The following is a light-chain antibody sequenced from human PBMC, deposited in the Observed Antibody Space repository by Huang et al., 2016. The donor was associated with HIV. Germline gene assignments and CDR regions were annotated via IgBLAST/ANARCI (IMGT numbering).Light chain of an antibody. CDR2: SAS. V-gene: IGKV1-39*01. Sequence: DIQMTQSPSSLSASVGDRVTITCRASQSISSYLHWYQQRPGKAPKLLIYSASSLQSGVPSRFSGSGSGTDFTLTINSLQREDFATYYCQQSYSTPITFGQGTRLEIK. J-gene: IGKJ5*01. CDR1: QSISSY. CDR3: QQSYSTPIT.